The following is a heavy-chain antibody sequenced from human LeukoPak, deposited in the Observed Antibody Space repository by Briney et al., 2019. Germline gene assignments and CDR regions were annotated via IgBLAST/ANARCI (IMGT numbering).Heavy chain of an antibody. CDR3: ASGDYCSNTSCYNGAFDI. CDR2: IIPMFRTP. V-gene: IGHV1-69*05. CDR1: GGTFSSYA. D-gene: IGHD2-2*01. Sequence: SVKVSCKASGGTFSSYAISRVRQAPGQGLEWMGGIIPMFRTPKYAQKFQGRVTITTDEFTSTEYMELSSLGPEDTAVYYCASGDYCSNTSCYNGAFDIWGQGTMVTVSS. J-gene: IGHJ3*02.